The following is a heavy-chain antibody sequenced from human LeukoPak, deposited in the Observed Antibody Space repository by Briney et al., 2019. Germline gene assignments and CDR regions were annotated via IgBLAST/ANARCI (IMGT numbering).Heavy chain of an antibody. CDR1: GFTFSDYY. V-gene: IGHV3-53*01. Sequence: GSLRLSCAASGFTFSDYYMSWVRQAPGKGLQWGSVIYSGGSTYYADSVKGRFTISRDNSKNTLYLQMNSLRAEDTAVYYCAREAGYYGSGSYWDYWGQGTLVTVSS. CDR3: AREAGYYGSGSYWDY. CDR2: IYSGGST. J-gene: IGHJ4*02. D-gene: IGHD3-10*01.